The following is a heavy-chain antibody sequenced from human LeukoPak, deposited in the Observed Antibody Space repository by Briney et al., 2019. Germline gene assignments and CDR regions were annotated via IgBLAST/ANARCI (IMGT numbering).Heavy chain of an antibody. J-gene: IGHJ4*02. CDR3: ASSILGYSYGH. CDR2: INSDGSST. V-gene: IGHV3-74*01. Sequence: GGSLRLSCAASGFTFSSYWMHWVRQAPGKGLVWVSRINSDGSSTSYADSVKGRFTISRDNAKNTLYLQMNSLRAEDTAVYYCASSILGYSYGHWGQGTLVTVSS. CDR1: GFTFSSYW. D-gene: IGHD5-18*01.